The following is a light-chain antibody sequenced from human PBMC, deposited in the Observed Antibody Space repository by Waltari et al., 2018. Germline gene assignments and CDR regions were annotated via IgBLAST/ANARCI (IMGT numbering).Light chain of an antibody. CDR3: ASWDDSLNGL. Sequence: QSVLTQPPSASGTPGQRVTISCSGSRSNIGSNTVNWYQQRPGTAPQLRIYSNNQRPSGVPDRFSGSKSGTSASLAISGLQSEDEADYYCASWDDSLNGLFGGGTKLTVL. CDR2: SNN. V-gene: IGLV1-44*01. J-gene: IGLJ3*02. CDR1: RSNIGSNT.